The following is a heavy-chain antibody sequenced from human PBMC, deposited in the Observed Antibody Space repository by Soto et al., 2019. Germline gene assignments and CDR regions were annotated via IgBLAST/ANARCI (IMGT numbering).Heavy chain of an antibody. CDR1: GYTFTNYY. CDR2: INPSGGST. Sequence: GASVKVSCKASGYTFTNYYMHWVRQAPGQGLEWMGIINPSGGSTSYAQKFQGRVTMTRDTSTSTVYMELSSVRSDDTAMYYCASILSVAPAYWGRGPLV. V-gene: IGHV1-46*01. D-gene: IGHD2-15*01. CDR3: ASILSVAPAY. J-gene: IGHJ4*02.